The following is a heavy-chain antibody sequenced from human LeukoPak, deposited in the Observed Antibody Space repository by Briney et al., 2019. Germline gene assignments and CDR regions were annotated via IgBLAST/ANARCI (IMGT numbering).Heavy chain of an antibody. J-gene: IGHJ5*02. CDR3: ARGSMITFGGVIPHWFDP. V-gene: IGHV4-30-4*08. D-gene: IGHD3-16*02. Sequence: PSETLSLTCTVSGGSISSGDYYWSWIRQPPGKGLEWTGYIYYSGSTYHNPSLKSRVTISVDTSKNQFSLKLSSVTAADTAVYYCARGSMITFGGVIPHWFDPWGQGTLVTVSS. CDR1: GGSISSGDYY. CDR2: IYYSGST.